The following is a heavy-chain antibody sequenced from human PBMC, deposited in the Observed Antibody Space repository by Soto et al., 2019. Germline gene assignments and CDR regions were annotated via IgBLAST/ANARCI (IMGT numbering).Heavy chain of an antibody. CDR1: GFTFSDYY. D-gene: IGHD3-3*01. J-gene: IGHJ4*02. Sequence: QVQLVESGGVLVKPGGSLRLSCAASGFTFSDYYMSWIRQAIGKGLEWVSYISSSGRTIYYADSVKGRFSISRDNAKKSLYPQMNSLSAEDTAVYYCASQGGGFLEWLSPGGYSYGPGLWGQGTLVTVSS. V-gene: IGHV3-11*01. CDR3: ASQGGGFLEWLSPGGYSYGPGL. CDR2: ISSSGRTI.